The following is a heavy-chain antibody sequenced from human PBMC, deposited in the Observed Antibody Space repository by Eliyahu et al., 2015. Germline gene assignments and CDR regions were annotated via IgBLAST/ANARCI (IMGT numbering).Heavy chain of an antibody. Sequence: QLQLQESGPGLVKPSETLSLTCTVSGASISSGYSSWGWIRQPPGKGLEWIGTIYYTGSTYYNPSLKSRVTISVDTSKNQFSLKLNSVTAADTALYHCARGGTSGWYVWFDPWGQGTPVTVSS. V-gene: IGHV4-39*01. CDR2: IYYTGST. J-gene: IGHJ5*02. CDR1: GASISSGYSS. CDR3: ARGGTSGWYVWFDP. D-gene: IGHD6-19*01.